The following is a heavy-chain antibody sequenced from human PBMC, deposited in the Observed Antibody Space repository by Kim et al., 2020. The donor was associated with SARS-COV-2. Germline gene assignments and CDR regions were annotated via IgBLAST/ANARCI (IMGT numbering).Heavy chain of an antibody. CDR3: ARGVGIVVVVAATYFDY. J-gene: IGHJ4*02. V-gene: IGHV6-1*01. D-gene: IGHD2-15*01. CDR2: TYYRSKWYN. Sequence: SQTLSLTCAISGDSVSSNSAAWNWIRQSPSRGLEWLGRTYYRSKWYNDYAVSVKSRITINPDTSKNQFSLQLNSVTPEDTAVYYCARGVGIVVVVAATYFDYWGQGTLVTVSS. CDR1: GDSVSSNSAA.